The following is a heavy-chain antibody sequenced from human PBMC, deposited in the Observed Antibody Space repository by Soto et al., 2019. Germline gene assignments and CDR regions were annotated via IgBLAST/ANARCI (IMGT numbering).Heavy chain of an antibody. J-gene: IGHJ6*03. D-gene: IGHD6-13*01. Sequence: SETLSLTCTVSGGSISSYYWSWIRQPPGKGLEWIGYIYYSGSTNYNPSLKSRVTISVDTSKNQFSLKLSSVTAADTAVYYCARARGAAAGFYYYYMDVWGKGTTVNVSS. CDR3: ARARGAAAGFYYYYMDV. CDR1: GGSISSYY. V-gene: IGHV4-59*01. CDR2: IYYSGST.